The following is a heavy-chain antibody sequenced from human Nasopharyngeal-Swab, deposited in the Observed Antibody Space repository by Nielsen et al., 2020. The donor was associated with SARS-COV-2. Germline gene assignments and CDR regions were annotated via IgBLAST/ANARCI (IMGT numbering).Heavy chain of an antibody. D-gene: IGHD3-22*01. CDR2: ISTSGTTM. Sequence: GESLKISCAAAGFTFNNFELTWVRQAPGKGLERLSSISTSGTTMYYADPVKGRFTISRDDAKNSLYLQMNSLRVEDTAVYYCARGSLFDSSGYYLDFDAWGQGTLVTVSS. CDR1: GFTFNNFE. V-gene: IGHV3-48*03. CDR3: ARGSLFDSSGYYLDFDA. J-gene: IGHJ4*02.